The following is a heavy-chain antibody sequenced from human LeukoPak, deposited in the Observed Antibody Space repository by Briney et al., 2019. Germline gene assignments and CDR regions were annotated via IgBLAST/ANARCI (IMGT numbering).Heavy chain of an antibody. CDR3: ARDQSMDTIFGVDLNWFDP. CDR2: IIPIFGTA. CDR1: GGTFTSYA. J-gene: IGHJ5*02. V-gene: IGHV1-69*13. D-gene: IGHD3-3*01. Sequence: SVKVSCKASGGTFTSYAISWVRQAPGQGLEWMGGIIPIFGTANYAQKFQGRVTITADESTSTAYMELSSLRSEDTAVYYCARDQSMDTIFGVDLNWFDPWGQGTLVTVPS.